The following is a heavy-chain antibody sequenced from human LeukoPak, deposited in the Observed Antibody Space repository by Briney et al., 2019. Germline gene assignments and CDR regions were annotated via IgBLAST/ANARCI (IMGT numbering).Heavy chain of an antibody. D-gene: IGHD4-17*01. CDR2: INHSGST. J-gene: IGHJ6*04. Sequence: ASETLSLTCAVYGGSFSGYYWSWIRQPPGKGLEWIGEINHSGSTNYNPSLKSRVTISVDTSKNQFSLKLSSVTAADTAVYYCARETRTVTDVWGKGTTVTVSS. V-gene: IGHV4-34*01. CDR1: GGSFSGYY. CDR3: ARETRTVTDV.